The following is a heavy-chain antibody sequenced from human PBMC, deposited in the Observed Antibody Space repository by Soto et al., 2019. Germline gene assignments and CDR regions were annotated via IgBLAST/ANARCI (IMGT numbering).Heavy chain of an antibody. D-gene: IGHD1-26*01. CDR1: GFTFSSYG. CDR3: AKDSKGGMGALNGFDY. V-gene: IGHV3-30*18. J-gene: IGHJ4*02. Sequence: QVQLVESGGGVVQPGRSLRLSCAASGFTFSSYGMHWVRQAPGKGLEWVAVISYDGSNKYYADSVKGRFTISRDNSKNTLYLQMNSLRAEDTAVYYCAKDSKGGMGALNGFDYWGQGTLVTVSS. CDR2: ISYDGSNK.